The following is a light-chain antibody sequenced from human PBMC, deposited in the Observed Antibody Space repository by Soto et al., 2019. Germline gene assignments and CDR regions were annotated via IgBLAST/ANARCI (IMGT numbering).Light chain of an antibody. V-gene: IGKV1-9*01. CDR2: GAS. CDR1: QGISTY. CDR3: MQATQFPGT. J-gene: IGKJ2*01. Sequence: DIRMTQSPSSVSASVGDRVTITCRASQGISTYLVWYQQKPGKAPKILIYGASTLQSGVPSRFTGSGSGTEFTLKISRVEAEDVGVYYCMQATQFPGTFGQGTKVDIK.